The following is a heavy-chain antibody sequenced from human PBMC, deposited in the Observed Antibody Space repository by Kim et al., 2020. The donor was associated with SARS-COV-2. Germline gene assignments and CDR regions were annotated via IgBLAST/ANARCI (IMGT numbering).Heavy chain of an antibody. Sequence: SETLSLTCTVSGGSISSSSYYWGWIRQPPGKGLEWIGSIYYSGSTYYNPSLKSRVTISVDTSKNQFSLKLSSVTAADTAVYYCARHSVYNWNDGRRYDAFDIWGQGTMVTVSS. V-gene: IGHV4-39*01. D-gene: IGHD1-1*01. J-gene: IGHJ3*02. CDR1: GGSISSSSYY. CDR2: IYYSGST. CDR3: ARHSVYNWNDGRRYDAFDI.